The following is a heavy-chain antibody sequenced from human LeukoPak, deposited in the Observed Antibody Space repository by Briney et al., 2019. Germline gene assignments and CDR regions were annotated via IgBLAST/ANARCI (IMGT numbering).Heavy chain of an antibody. Sequence: SETLSLSCTVSVGSISSSYWCWIRQPPGKRLEWIGYLYHSGSTSYNPSLKSRVTISVDTSKNQFSLKLTSVTAADTAVYYCARVAGSPRIDYGMDVWGQGTTVTVS. V-gene: IGHV4-59*12. J-gene: IGHJ6*02. CDR3: ARVAGSPRIDYGMDV. D-gene: IGHD2-15*01. CDR1: VGSISSSY. CDR2: LYHSGST.